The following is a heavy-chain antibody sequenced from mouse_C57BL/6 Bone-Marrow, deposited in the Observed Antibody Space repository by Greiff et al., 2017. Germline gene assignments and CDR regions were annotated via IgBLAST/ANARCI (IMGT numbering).Heavy chain of an antibody. V-gene: IGHV1-55*01. CDR1: GYTFSSYW. CDR2: IYTGSGST. J-gene: IGHJ4*01. Sequence: VQLQQPGAELVKPGASVKMSCKASGYTFSSYWITWVKQGPGKGLEWIGDIYTGSGSTNYNEKFKSKATLTVDTSSSTDYMQLSSLTSEDSAIDYFASRYIWIITTGGYAMDYWGQGTSVTVSS. D-gene: IGHD1-1*01. CDR3: ASRYIWIITTGGYAMDY.